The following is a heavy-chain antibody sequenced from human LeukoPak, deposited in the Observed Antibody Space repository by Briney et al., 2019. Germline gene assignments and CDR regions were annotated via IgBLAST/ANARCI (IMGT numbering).Heavy chain of an antibody. CDR1: SGSISTSNYY. CDR3: ASYSGIYSAFEI. Sequence: PSETLSLTCTVSSGSISTSNYYWGWVRQSPGRGLEWLGNIFYNGGPYYNPSFKSRVAISVDTSKNHFSLTLNAVTAADTAVYYCASYSGIYSAFEIWSQGTLVTVSS. J-gene: IGHJ3*02. CDR2: IFYNGGP. V-gene: IGHV4-39*02. D-gene: IGHD1-26*01.